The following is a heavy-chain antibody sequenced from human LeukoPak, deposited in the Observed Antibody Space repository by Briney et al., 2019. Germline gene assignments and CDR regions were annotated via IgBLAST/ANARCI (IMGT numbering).Heavy chain of an antibody. V-gene: IGHV4-59*01. Sequence: PSETLSLTCIVSGGFMSSYCWSWIRQPPGQGLEWIGYIFNSGSTNYNPSLKSRVTISIDTSRNQFSLKLTSVTAADTAVYYWARSVGGGRYAFDIWGQGTVVSVSS. CDR3: ARSVGGGRYAFDI. CDR2: IFNSGST. CDR1: GGFMSSYC. D-gene: IGHD3-10*01. J-gene: IGHJ3*02.